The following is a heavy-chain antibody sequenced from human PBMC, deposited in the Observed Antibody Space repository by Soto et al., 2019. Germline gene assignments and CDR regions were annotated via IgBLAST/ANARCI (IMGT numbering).Heavy chain of an antibody. Sequence: EVQLLESGGGLVQPGVSLRLSCAASGFTFSSYAMSWVRQPPGKRLEWVSGISGSGGSAYYADSVKGRLTISRDNSKNTLYVQMNSLRAEDTAVYYCARDGRPGYYDYVWGAVEMDYWGQGTLVTVSS. V-gene: IGHV3-23*01. D-gene: IGHD3-16*01. CDR3: ARDGRPGYYDYVWGAVEMDY. CDR2: ISGSGGSA. J-gene: IGHJ4*02. CDR1: GFTFSSYA.